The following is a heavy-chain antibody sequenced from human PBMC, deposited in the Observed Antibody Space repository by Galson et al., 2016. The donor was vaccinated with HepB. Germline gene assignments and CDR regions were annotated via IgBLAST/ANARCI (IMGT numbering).Heavy chain of an antibody. CDR3: ASELCRGDNCYAYFDW. J-gene: IGHJ4*01. D-gene: IGHD2-15*01. V-gene: IGHV1-3*01. CDR1: GYSVSTYA. CDR2: INAGYGDT. Sequence: SVKVSCKAIGYSVSTYAMRWVRQAPGQSLEWVGWINAGYGDTKFAKRFQGRVTITRDTSANTVSMELSGLRSEDTAVYYCASELCRGDNCYAYFDWWGHGTLVTVSS.